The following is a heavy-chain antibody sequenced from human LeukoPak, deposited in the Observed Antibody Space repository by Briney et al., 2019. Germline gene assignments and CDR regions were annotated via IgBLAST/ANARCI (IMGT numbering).Heavy chain of an antibody. J-gene: IGHJ4*02. D-gene: IGHD3-22*01. V-gene: IGHV3-49*04. Sequence: GGSLRLSCTASGFTFGDYAMSWVRQAPGKGLEWVGFIRSKAYGGTTEYAASVKGRFTISRDDSKSIAYLQMNSLKTEDTAVYYCTREYYDSSGYYYFDYWGQGTLVTVSS. CDR3: TREYYDSSGYYYFDY. CDR2: IRSKAYGGTT. CDR1: GFTFGDYA.